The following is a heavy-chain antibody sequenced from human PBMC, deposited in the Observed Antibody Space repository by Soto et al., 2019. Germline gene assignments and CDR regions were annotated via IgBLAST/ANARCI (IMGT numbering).Heavy chain of an antibody. CDR3: AKDGGYSYGYFNFYFYY. CDR1: GFTFSSYA. Sequence: EVQLLESGGGLVQPGGSLRLSCAASGFTFSSYAMSWVRQAPGKGLEWVSAISGSGGSTYYADSVKGRFTISRDNSKNTLYLQMNSLRAEDTAVYYCAKDGGYSYGYFNFYFYYWGQGTLVTVSS. J-gene: IGHJ4*02. V-gene: IGHV3-23*01. CDR2: ISGSGGST. D-gene: IGHD5-18*01.